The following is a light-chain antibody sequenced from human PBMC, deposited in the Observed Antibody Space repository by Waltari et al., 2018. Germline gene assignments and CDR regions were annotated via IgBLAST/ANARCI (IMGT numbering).Light chain of an antibody. CDR3: QHHFRLPAT. CDR2: GAS. CDR1: QSISRY. J-gene: IGKJ1*01. Sequence: IMFTQSPGTLSLSPGERAPPSCRASQSISRYLAWYQQKPGQAPRLLIYGASTRATGIPDRFSGSGSGTDFSLTISGLEPEDSAVYYCQHHFRLPATFGQGTKVEIK. V-gene: IGKV3-20*01.